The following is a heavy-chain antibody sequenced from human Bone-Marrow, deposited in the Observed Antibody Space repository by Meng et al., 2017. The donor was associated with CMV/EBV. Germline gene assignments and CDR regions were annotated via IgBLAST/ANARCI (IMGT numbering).Heavy chain of an antibody. CDR3: ARAPCRVGVCYMYGYYYGMDV. Sequence: GGSLRLSCAASGFTFSSYGMHWVRQAPGKGLEWVAVIWYDGSNKYYADSVKGRFTISRDNSKNTLYLQMNSLRAEDTAVYYCARAPCRVGVCYMYGYYYGMDVWGQGTTVTVSS. J-gene: IGHJ6*02. D-gene: IGHD2-8*01. CDR2: IWYDGSNK. V-gene: IGHV3-33*01. CDR1: GFTFSSYG.